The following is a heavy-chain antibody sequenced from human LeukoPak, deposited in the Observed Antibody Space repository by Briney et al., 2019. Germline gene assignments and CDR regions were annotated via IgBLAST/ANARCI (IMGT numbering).Heavy chain of an antibody. CDR3: ARRSRHYYGSGSYPGDFDY. CDR1: GYSISSGNY. CDR2: IYHSGST. Sequence: SETLSLTCSVSGYSISSGNYWGWIRLPPGTGLQWIGSIYHSGSTYYNPSLKSRVTISVDTSKNQFSLKLSSVTAADTAVYYCARRSRHYYGSGSYPGDFDYWGQGTLVTVSS. V-gene: IGHV4-38-2*01. D-gene: IGHD3-10*01. J-gene: IGHJ4*02.